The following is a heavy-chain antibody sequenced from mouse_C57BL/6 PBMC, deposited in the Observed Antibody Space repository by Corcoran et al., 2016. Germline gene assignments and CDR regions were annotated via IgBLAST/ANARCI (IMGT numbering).Heavy chain of an antibody. CDR2: INPNNGGT. CDR3: ASCQLGPYYAMDY. V-gene: IGHV1-26*01. D-gene: IGHD4-1*02. J-gene: IGHJ4*01. Sequence: EVQLQQSGPELVKPGASVKISCKASGYTFTDYYMNWVKQSHGKSLEWIGDINPNNGGTSYNQKFKGKATLTVDKSSSTAYMELRSLTSEDSAVYYCASCQLGPYYAMDYWGQGTSVTVSS. CDR1: GYTFTDYY.